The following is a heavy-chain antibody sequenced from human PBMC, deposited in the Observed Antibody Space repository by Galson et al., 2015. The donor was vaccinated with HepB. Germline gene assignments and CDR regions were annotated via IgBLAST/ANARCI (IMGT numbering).Heavy chain of an antibody. J-gene: IGHJ5*02. CDR1: GYTFTGYY. V-gene: IGHV1-2*04. CDR3: ARGRSGAAAGTNNWFDP. CDR2: INPNSGGT. Sequence: SVKVSCKASGYTFTGYYMHWVQQAPGQGLEWMGWINPNSGGTNYAQKFQGWVTMTRDTSISTAYMELSRLRSDDTAVYYCARGRSGAAAGTNNWFDPWGQGTLVTVSS. D-gene: IGHD6-13*01.